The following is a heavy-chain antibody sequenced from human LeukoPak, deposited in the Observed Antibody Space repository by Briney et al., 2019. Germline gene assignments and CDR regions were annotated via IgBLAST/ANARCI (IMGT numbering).Heavy chain of an antibody. CDR3: ARGIESYYYDSSGYPYYYYMDV. CDR1: GYTFTSYG. CDR2: INPNSGGT. D-gene: IGHD3-22*01. V-gene: IGHV1-2*02. J-gene: IGHJ6*03. Sequence: GASVKVSCKASGYTFTSYGISWVRQAPGQGLEWMGWINPNSGGTNYAQKFQGRVTMTRDTSISTAYMELSRLRSDDTAVYYCARGIESYYYDSSGYPYYYYMDVWGKGTTVTISS.